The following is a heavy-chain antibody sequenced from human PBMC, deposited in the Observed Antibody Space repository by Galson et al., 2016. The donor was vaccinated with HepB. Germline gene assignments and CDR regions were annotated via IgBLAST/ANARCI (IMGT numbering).Heavy chain of an antibody. Sequence: ETLSLTCTVSGGSVTTESYYWSWIRRSPGRGLEWIGYVFYTGSTNYNPSLRSRVAISIDTSKNQFSLKLHSVTAADTAVYYCARDRRICSGETCQSWHYYGMAVWAQGTMVTAPS. D-gene: IGHD2-15*01. V-gene: IGHV4-61*01. CDR3: ARDRRICSGETCQSWHYYGMAV. CDR1: GGSVTTESYY. CDR2: VFYTGST. J-gene: IGHJ6*02.